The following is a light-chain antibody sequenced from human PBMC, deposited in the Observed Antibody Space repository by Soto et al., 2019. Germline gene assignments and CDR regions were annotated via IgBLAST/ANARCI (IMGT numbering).Light chain of an antibody. J-gene: IGKJ4*01. CDR3: QQFSSYPLT. Sequence: EIVLTQSPGTLSLSPGERATLSCRASQSVSNNYLAWYQQKPGQAPRLLIYDASSRATGIPDRFSGGGSGTDFTLTISRLEPEDFAVYYCQQFSSYPLTFGQGTKVDIK. CDR2: DAS. V-gene: IGKV3-20*01. CDR1: QSVSNNY.